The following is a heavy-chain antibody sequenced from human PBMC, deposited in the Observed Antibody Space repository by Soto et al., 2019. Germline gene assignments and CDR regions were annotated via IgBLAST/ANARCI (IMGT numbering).Heavy chain of an antibody. J-gene: IGHJ3*02. CDR2: ISSSSSTI. Sequence: GGSLRLSCAASGFTFSSYSMNWVRQAPGKGLEWVSYISSSSSTIYYADSVKGRFTISRDNAKNSLYLQMNSLRDEDTAVYYCATDILTGYSQLDAFDIWGQGTMVTVSS. V-gene: IGHV3-48*02. D-gene: IGHD3-9*01. CDR1: GFTFSSYS. CDR3: ATDILTGYSQLDAFDI.